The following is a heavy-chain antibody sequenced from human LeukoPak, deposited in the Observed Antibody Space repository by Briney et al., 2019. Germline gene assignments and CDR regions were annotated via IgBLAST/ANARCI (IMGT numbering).Heavy chain of an antibody. CDR2: MNPNSGNT. CDR3: ARGLSQLLVV. Sequence: ASVKVSCKASGYTFTSYDIKWVQQATGQGLEWMGWMNPNSGNTGYAQKFQGRVTITRNTSISTAYMELSSLRSEDTAVYYCARGLSQLLVVWGQGTLVTVSS. V-gene: IGHV1-8*03. D-gene: IGHD2-2*01. J-gene: IGHJ4*02. CDR1: GYTFTSYD.